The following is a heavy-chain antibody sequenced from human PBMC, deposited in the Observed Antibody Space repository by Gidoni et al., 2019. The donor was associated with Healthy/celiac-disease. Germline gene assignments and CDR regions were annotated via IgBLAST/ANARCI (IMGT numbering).Heavy chain of an antibody. Sequence: EVQLVQSGAEVKKPGESLKISCRGSGYSFTSYWTGWVRQMHGKGPEWMGIIYPGDSDTRYSPSFQGQVTISADKSISTAYLQWISLKASDTSMYYCARHVPRDDFVAVAGTYWFDPWGQGTLVTVSS. V-gene: IGHV5-51*01. CDR3: ARHVPRDDFVAVAGTYWFDP. D-gene: IGHD6-19*01. J-gene: IGHJ5*02. CDR1: GYSFTSYW. CDR2: IYPGDSDT.